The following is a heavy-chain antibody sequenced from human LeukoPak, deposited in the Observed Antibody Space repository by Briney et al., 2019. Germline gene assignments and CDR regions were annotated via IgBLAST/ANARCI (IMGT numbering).Heavy chain of an antibody. V-gene: IGHV1-18*01. Sequence: ASVKVSCKASGYTFTSYDISWVRQAPGQGLEWMGYISGYNGNTIYAQKVQDRVTMTTDTSTSTAYMELRSLRSDDTAVYYCAGWGGTYQTYFDYWGQGTLATVSS. CDR2: ISGYNGNT. CDR3: AGWGGTYQTYFDY. D-gene: IGHD2-2*01. CDR1: GYTFTSYD. J-gene: IGHJ4*02.